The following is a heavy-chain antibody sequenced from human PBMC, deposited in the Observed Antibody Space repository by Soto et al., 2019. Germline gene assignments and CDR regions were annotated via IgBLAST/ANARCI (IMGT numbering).Heavy chain of an antibody. CDR2: ILGSGGVT. J-gene: IGHJ4*02. Sequence: QPGGSLRPACAVSGFPFSTYSMNWDRPAPGKGLEWVSYILGSGGVTAYGGSVRGRFTISRDDAKNSLYLQMNGLTDEDSAVYYWVREQFYSFDDWGQGSSVTVSS. V-gene: IGHV3-48*02. CDR1: GFPFSTYS. D-gene: IGHD2-21*01. CDR3: VREQFYSFDD.